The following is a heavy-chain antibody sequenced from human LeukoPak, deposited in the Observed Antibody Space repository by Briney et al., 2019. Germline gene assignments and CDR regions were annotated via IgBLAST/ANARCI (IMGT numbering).Heavy chain of an antibody. CDR2: MNPNSGNT. D-gene: IGHD6-19*01. J-gene: IGHJ4*02. CDR3: ARGEAVAGTGDY. CDR1: GYTFTSYD. Sequence: ASVKVSCKASGYTFTSYDINWVRQASGQWLEWMGWMNPNSGNTGYAQKFQGRVTITRNTSISTAYMELSSLRSEDTAVYYCARGEAVAGTGDYWGQGTLVTVSS. V-gene: IGHV1-8*03.